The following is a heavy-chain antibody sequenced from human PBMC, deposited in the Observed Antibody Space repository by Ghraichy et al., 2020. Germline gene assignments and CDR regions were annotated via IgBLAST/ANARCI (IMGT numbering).Heavy chain of an antibody. CDR1: GFTFSSYS. D-gene: IGHD1-1*01. Sequence: GGSLRLSCAASGFTFSSYSMNWVRQAPGKGLEWVSSISDSSSGSNKYYVESLKGRFTISRDNVKNSLYLQVNSLRAEDTALYYCARGAPCRGGTGSECAFDLWGQGTMVSVSS. CDR3: ARGAPCRGGTGSECAFDL. J-gene: IGHJ3*01. V-gene: IGHV3-21*01. CDR2: ISDSSSGSNK.